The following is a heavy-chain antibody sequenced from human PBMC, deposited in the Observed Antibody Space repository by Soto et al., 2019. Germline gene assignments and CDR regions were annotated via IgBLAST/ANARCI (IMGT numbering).Heavy chain of an antibody. CDR1: GFTFSSYG. CDR3: VRYGGCRDGYTVGCNWFDP. V-gene: IGHV3-33*01. D-gene: IGHD5-12*01. CDR2: IWYDGSNK. J-gene: IGHJ5*02. Sequence: QPGGSLRLSCAASGFTFSSYGMHWVRQAPGKGLEWVAVIWYDGSNKYYADSVKGRFTISRDNSKNTLYLQMNSLRAEDTAVYYCVRYGGCRDGYTVGCNWFDPWGQGTLVTVSS.